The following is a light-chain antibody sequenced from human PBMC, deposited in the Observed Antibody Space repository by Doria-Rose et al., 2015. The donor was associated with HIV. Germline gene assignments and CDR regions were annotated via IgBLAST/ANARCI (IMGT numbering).Light chain of an antibody. CDR2: DGS. Sequence: DIVLTQSPGTLSLPPGERATLSCRASQSFSSTYLAWYQQKPGQAPSLLTYDGSTRATGIPDRFSASGSGTDFTLTINRLEPEDFALYYCHQYGTSWTFGQGTKVEI. CDR3: HQYGTSWT. V-gene: IGKV3-20*01. CDR1: QSFSSTY. J-gene: IGKJ1*01.